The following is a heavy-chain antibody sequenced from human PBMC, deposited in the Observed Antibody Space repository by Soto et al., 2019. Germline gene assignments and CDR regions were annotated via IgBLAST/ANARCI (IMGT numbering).Heavy chain of an antibody. V-gene: IGHV4-30-4*01. Sequence: PSETLSLTCTVSGGSISSGDYYWIWVRQPPGKGLEWIGYIYYSGSTYYNPSLKSRVTISVDTSKNQFSLKLSSVTAADTAVYYCARSIMITFGGVNGMDVWGQGTTVTVSS. J-gene: IGHJ6*02. CDR3: ARSIMITFGGVNGMDV. CDR1: GGSISSGDYY. D-gene: IGHD3-16*01. CDR2: IYYSGST.